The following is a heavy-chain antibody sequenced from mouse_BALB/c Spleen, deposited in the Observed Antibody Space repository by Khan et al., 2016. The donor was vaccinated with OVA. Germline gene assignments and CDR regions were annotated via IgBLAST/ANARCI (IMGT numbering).Heavy chain of an antibody. D-gene: IGHD2-13*01. Sequence: QVQLQQSGPGLVQPSQSLSITCTVSGFSLSNYGIHWVRQSPGKGLEWLGVIWSGGSTDFNAAFITSLSISKDNSRSQVFFIMNSLQTDASAIYYCARGGLPFAYWGQGTLVTVSA. J-gene: IGHJ3*01. CDR2: IWSGGST. V-gene: IGHV2-2*01. CDR3: ARGGLPFAY. CDR1: GFSLSNYG.